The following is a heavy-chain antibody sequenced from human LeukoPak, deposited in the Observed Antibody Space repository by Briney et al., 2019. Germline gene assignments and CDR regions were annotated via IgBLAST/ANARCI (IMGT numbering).Heavy chain of an antibody. V-gene: IGHV3-23*01. CDR3: AKGPYVLRYFDPHHFDY. Sequence: GGSLRLSCAASGFTFSSYAMSWVRQAPGKGLEWVSAISGSGGSTYYADSVKGRFTISRDNSKNTLYLQTNSLRAEDTAVYYCAKGPYVLRYFDPHHFDYWGQGTLVTVSS. CDR1: GFTFSSYA. CDR2: ISGSGGST. D-gene: IGHD3-9*01. J-gene: IGHJ4*02.